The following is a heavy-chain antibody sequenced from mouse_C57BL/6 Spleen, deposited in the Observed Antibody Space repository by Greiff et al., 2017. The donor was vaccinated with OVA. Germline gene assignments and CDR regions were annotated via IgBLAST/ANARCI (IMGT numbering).Heavy chain of an antibody. V-gene: IGHV1-82*01. D-gene: IGHD1-1*01. CDR2: IYPGDGDT. CDR3: ARGYGSSYGYFDV. J-gene: IGHJ1*03. Sequence: QVQLKESGPELVKPGASVKISCKASGYAFSSSWMNWVKQRPGKGLEWIGRIYPGDGDTNYNGKFKGKATLTADKSSSTAYMQLSSLTSEDSAVYFCARGYGSSYGYFDVWGTGTTVTVSS. CDR1: GYAFSSSW.